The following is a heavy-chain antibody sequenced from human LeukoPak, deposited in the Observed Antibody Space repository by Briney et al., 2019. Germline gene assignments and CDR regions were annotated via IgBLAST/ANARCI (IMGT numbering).Heavy chain of an antibody. Sequence: ASVKVSCKASGYTFTSYAMNWVRQAPGQGLEWMGWINTNTGNPTYAQGFTGRFVFSLDTSVSTAYLQISSLKAEDTAVYYCAREKNLYGDYVGETFDYWGQGTLVTVS. J-gene: IGHJ4*02. D-gene: IGHD4-17*01. CDR2: INTNTGNP. V-gene: IGHV7-4-1*02. CDR1: GYTFTSYA. CDR3: AREKNLYGDYVGETFDY.